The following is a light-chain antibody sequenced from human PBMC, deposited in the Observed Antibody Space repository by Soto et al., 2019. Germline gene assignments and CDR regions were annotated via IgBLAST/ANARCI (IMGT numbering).Light chain of an antibody. CDR3: QQYGSSPLT. CDR2: GAS. CDR1: HSVSSSY. Sequence: EIVLTQSPGTLSLSPGERATLSCRASHSVSSSYLAWYQQKPGQAPRLLIYGASSRATGIPDRFSGSGSGTELTLTISRLEPEDFAVYYCQQYGSSPLTFGGGTKV. J-gene: IGKJ4*01. V-gene: IGKV3-20*01.